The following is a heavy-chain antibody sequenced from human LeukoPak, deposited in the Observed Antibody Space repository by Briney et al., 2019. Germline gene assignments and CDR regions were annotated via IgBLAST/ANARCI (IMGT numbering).Heavy chain of an antibody. D-gene: IGHD5-18*01. Sequence: GGSLRPSCAASGFSLSGYWMTWVRQAPGKGLEWVARLHADGVEQNYVDSVTGRFTMSRDNAKNSLDLQMNSLRVEDTAVYYCARGGYSFDYLGQGTLVAVSS. V-gene: IGHV3-7*01. J-gene: IGHJ4*02. CDR2: LHADGVEQ. CDR3: ARGGYSFDY. CDR1: GFSLSGYW.